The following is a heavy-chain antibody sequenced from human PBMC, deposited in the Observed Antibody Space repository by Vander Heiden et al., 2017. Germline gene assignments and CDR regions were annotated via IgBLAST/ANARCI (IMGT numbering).Heavy chain of an antibody. CDR3: ARYCSSTSCYKFDS. CDR2: MDPKTGNR. D-gene: IGHD2-2*01. J-gene: IGHJ4*02. Sequence: QEQLVQSGAEVTKPGASVHVSCKASGYTFSNYEINWVRQAAGQGLEWVGWMDPKTGNRGYAQKFQGRVTMTTNTSITTAYMELSSLRSEDTAVYYCARYCSSTSCYKFDSWGQGTLVTVSS. V-gene: IGHV1-8*01. CDR1: GYTFSNYE.